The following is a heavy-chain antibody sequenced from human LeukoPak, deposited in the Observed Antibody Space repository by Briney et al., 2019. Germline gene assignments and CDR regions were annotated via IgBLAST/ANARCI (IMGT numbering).Heavy chain of an antibody. CDR3: TTDRGSGTYYYDSSGYSYFDY. Sequence: GGSLRLSCAASRFTFSNAWMSWVRQAPGKGLEWVGRIKSKTDGGTTDYAAPVKGRFTISRDDSKNTLYLQMNSLKTEDTAVYYCTTDRGSGTYYYDSSGYSYFDYWGQGTLVTVSS. CDR2: IKSKTDGGTT. V-gene: IGHV3-15*01. CDR1: RFTFSNAW. J-gene: IGHJ4*02. D-gene: IGHD3-22*01.